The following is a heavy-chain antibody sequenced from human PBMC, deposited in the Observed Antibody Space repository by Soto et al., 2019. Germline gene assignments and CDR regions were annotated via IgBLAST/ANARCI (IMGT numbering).Heavy chain of an antibody. V-gene: IGHV1-2*02. CDR2: VSPKSGGT. Sequence: ASVKVSCKASGYNFSDYYIHWVRQAPGQGLEWLGWVSPKSGGTNYAQKFKGRVTMTRDTSSNTVYMDLSGLKSDDTAVFYCAREISGGGTLNWFDPWGQGTQGTVSS. D-gene: IGHD2-8*02. J-gene: IGHJ5*02. CDR3: AREISGGGTLNWFDP. CDR1: GYNFSDYY.